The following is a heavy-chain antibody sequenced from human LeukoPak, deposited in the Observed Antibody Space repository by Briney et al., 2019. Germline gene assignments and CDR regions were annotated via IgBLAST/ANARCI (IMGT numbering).Heavy chain of an antibody. CDR3: ARDLSTYYYDSSGYYN. J-gene: IGHJ4*02. Sequence: PGGSLRLSCAASGFTFSSYSMNWVRQAPGKGLEWVSSISSSSSYIYYADSVKGRFTISRDNAKNSLYLQMNSLRAEDTAVYYCARDLSTYYYDSSGYYNWGQGTLVTVSS. V-gene: IGHV3-21*01. CDR2: ISSSSSYI. D-gene: IGHD3-22*01. CDR1: GFTFSSYS.